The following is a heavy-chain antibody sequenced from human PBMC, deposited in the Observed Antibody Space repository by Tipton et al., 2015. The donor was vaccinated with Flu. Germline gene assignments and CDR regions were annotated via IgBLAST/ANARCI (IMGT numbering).Heavy chain of an antibody. CDR3: ARDEDTSMGTH. D-gene: IGHD5-18*01. CDR2: IHYSGST. J-gene: IGHJ4*02. V-gene: IGHV4-31*03. Sequence: TLSPTCSVSGASISSGGYYWSWIRQHPGKGLEWIGYIHYSGSTYYNPSLRSRVTISVDTSKNQFSLNLSSLTAADTAVYYCARDEDTSMGTHWGQGTLVTVSS. CDR1: GASISSGGYY.